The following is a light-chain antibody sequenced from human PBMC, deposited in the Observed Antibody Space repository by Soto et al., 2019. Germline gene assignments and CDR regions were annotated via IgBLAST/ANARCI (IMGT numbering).Light chain of an antibody. Sequence: DIQMTQSPSTLSASVGDRVTITCRASQSISSWLAWYQQKPGKAPKLLIYDASSLESGVPSRFSGSGSGTEFNLTISGLQPDDFATYYCQQYTSYSWAFGQGIKVEIK. V-gene: IGKV1-5*01. J-gene: IGKJ1*01. CDR1: QSISSW. CDR3: QQYTSYSWA. CDR2: DAS.